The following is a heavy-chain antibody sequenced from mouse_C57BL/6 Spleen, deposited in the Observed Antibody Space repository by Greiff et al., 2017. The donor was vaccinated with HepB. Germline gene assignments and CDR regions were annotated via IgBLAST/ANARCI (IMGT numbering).Heavy chain of an antibody. D-gene: IGHD4-1*01. CDR3: ARTLTGRFYAMDY. CDR1: GYTFTSYW. J-gene: IGHJ4*01. Sequence: QVQLQQSGAELAKPGASVKLSCKASGYTFTSYWMHWVKQRPGQGLEWIGYITPSSGYTKYNQKFKDKATLTADKSSSTAYMQLSSLTYEDSAVYYCARTLTGRFYAMDYWGQGTSVTVSS. CDR2: ITPSSGYT. V-gene: IGHV1-7*01.